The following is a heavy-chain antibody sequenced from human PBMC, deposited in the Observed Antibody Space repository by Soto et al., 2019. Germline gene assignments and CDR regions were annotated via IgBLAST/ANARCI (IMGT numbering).Heavy chain of an antibody. J-gene: IGHJ5*02. V-gene: IGHV4-59*08. CDR2: IYYTGST. CDR1: GGSMSSSHY. D-gene: IGHD2-2*01. Sequence: SETLSLTCTVSGGSMSSSHYWIWIRQSPGKGLEWIGYIYYTGSTNYNPSLQSRVTISVDTSKNQFSLKLSSVTAADTAVYYCARVPDRWGQGTLVTVSS. CDR3: ARVPDR.